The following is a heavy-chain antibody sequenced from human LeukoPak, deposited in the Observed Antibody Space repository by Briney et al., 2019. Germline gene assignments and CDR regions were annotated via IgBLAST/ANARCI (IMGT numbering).Heavy chain of an antibody. Sequence: GGSLRLSCAASGFTFSSYAMSWVRQAPGKGLEWVSVISGSGGSTYHANSVKGRFTISRDNSKNTLYLQVNFLRAEDTAVYYCSKDQVKDYSNYFDYWGQGTLVTVSS. CDR3: SKDQVKDYSNYFDY. D-gene: IGHD4-11*01. CDR2: ISGSGGST. V-gene: IGHV3-23*01. J-gene: IGHJ4*02. CDR1: GFTFSSYA.